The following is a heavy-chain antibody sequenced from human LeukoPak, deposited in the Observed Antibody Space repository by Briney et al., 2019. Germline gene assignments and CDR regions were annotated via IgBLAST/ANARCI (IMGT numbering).Heavy chain of an antibody. J-gene: IGHJ3*02. Sequence: ASVKVSCKASGYTFTSYGISWVRQAPGQGLEWMGWISAYNGNTNYAQKLQGRVTMTTDTSTSTAYMELRSLRSDDTAVYYCARDTAVDYYGSGSYIPDAFDIWGQGTMVTVSS. D-gene: IGHD3-10*01. V-gene: IGHV1-18*01. CDR2: ISAYNGNT. CDR3: ARDTAVDYYGSGSYIPDAFDI. CDR1: GYTFTSYG.